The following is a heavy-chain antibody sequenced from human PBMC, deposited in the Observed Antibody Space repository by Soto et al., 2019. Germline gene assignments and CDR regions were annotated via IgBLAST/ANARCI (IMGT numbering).Heavy chain of an antibody. D-gene: IGHD2-2*01. CDR3: AKSRDAYNFYFYDGMDV. Sequence: QVQLVESGGGVVQPGRSLRLSCAASGFTFSNYGMHWVRQTPGKGLEWVALILYDGSNKYYGDSVKGRFTISRDNSKNTLYLQVSSLRAEDTAVYYCAKSRDAYNFYFYDGMDVWGQGTTVTVSS. CDR2: ILYDGSNK. J-gene: IGHJ6*02. CDR1: GFTFSNYG. V-gene: IGHV3-30*18.